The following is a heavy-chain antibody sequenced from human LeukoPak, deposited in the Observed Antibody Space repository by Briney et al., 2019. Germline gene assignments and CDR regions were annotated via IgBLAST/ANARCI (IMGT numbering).Heavy chain of an antibody. CDR1: GGSVNSYY. D-gene: IGHD3-3*01. V-gene: IGHV4-4*07. J-gene: IGHJ4*02. CDR2: IYDGGST. Sequence: SETLSLTCTVSGGSVNSYYLSWIRQPAGKTLEWIGRIYDGGSTNYNPSLKSRVTISVDTSKNQFSLKLSSVTAADTAVYYCARGPYYDFWSGYLHNFDYWGQGTLVTVSS. CDR3: ARGPYYDFWSGYLHNFDY.